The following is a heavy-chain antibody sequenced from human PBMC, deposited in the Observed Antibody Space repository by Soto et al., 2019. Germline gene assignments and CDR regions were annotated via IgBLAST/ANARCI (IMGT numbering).Heavy chain of an antibody. D-gene: IGHD3-10*01. Sequence: QVQLVESGGGVVQPGRSLRLSCTASGFTFRSFAMHWVRQAPGKGLEWLALVSFDGRNKYYAYSVKGRFTISRDNSNSTVFLQMTCLRSEDTGVYYCARPAGPFDYWGQGTVVTVSS. CDR1: GFTFRSFA. CDR3: ARPAGPFDY. CDR2: VSFDGRNK. V-gene: IGHV3-30*04. J-gene: IGHJ4*02.